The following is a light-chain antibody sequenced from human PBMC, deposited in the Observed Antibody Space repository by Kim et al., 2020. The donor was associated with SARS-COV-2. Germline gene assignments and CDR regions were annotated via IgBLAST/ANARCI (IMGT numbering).Light chain of an antibody. CDR2: GAS. CDR1: QGVAGN. Sequence: VSPGETATLSCRASQGVAGNLAWYQSKPGQAPRLLIYGASTRATGIPARFSGSGSGTEFRLTISSLQSEDFAVYYCQQYNNWPPYTFGQGTKLEI. V-gene: IGKV3-15*01. J-gene: IGKJ2*01. CDR3: QQYNNWPPYT.